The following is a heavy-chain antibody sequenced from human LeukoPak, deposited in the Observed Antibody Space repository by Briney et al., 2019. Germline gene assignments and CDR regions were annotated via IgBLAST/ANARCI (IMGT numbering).Heavy chain of an antibody. CDR3: ARHYYDSSGYYPWYFDY. CDR1: GGSLSSSTYY. CDR2: MYYSGST. J-gene: IGHJ4*02. V-gene: IGHV4-39*01. Sequence: SETLSLTCTVSGGSLSSSTYYWGWIRQPPGKGLEWIGSMYYSGSTYYKQSLKSRVTITVDPSKKQFSLKLTSVTAEDTAVYYCARHYYDSSGYYPWYFDYWGQGTLVTVSS. D-gene: IGHD3-22*01.